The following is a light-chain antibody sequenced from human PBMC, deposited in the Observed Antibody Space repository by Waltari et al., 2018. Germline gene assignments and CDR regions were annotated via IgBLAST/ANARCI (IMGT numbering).Light chain of an antibody. CDR3: NSYAGSSSWV. J-gene: IGLJ3*02. CDR1: SSDGGFYNH. V-gene: IGLV2-14*01. CDR2: DVS. Sequence: QSALTQPASVSGSPGPSTTISCTGTSSDGGFYNHVPGYQQHPGKPPKLMIYDVSERPSGVSNRFSGSKSGNTASLTISGLQAEDEADYYCNSYAGSSSWVFGGGTKLTVL.